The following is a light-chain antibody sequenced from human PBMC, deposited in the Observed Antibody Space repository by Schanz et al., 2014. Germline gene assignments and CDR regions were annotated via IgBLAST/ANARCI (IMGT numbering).Light chain of an antibody. J-gene: IGKJ1*01. Sequence: EIVMTQSPATLSVSPGERATLSCRASQSVYSNLAWYQQKPGQAPRLLIYGASTRATGIPARFSGSGSGTDFTLTISSLEPEDFAVYYCQQYGSSPRTFGQGTKVEI. CDR1: QSVYSN. CDR3: QQYGSSPRT. V-gene: IGKV3D-15*02. CDR2: GAS.